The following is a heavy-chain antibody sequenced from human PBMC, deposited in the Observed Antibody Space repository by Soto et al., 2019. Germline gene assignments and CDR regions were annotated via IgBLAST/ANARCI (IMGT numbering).Heavy chain of an antibody. CDR3: ARDLLGSDWLFSFDI. J-gene: IGHJ3*02. CDR1: GGSISSYY. CDR2: IYNSGST. V-gene: IGHV4-59*01. D-gene: IGHD3-9*01. Sequence: SETLSLTCSVSGGSISSYYWSWIRQPPGKGLEWIGYIYNSGSTNYNPSLKGRVTISVDTSRNQFSLKLSSVTAADTAVYYCARDLLGSDWLFSFDIWGQGTMVTVSS.